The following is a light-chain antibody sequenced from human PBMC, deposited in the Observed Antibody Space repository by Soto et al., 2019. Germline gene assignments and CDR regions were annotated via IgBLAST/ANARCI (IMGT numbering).Light chain of an antibody. CDR3: QHYSTWLWT. Sequence: EIVMTQSPATLSVSPGERATLSCRASQSVSSKLVWYQQKPGQGPRLLIYGASTRATGIPARFSGRGSGTEFTLTISSLQSEDFAVYFCQHYSTWLWTFGQGTKVEIK. V-gene: IGKV3-15*01. CDR2: GAS. J-gene: IGKJ1*01. CDR1: QSVSSK.